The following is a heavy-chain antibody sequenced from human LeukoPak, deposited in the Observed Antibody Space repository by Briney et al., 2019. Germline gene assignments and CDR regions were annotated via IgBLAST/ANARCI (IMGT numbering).Heavy chain of an antibody. CDR3: ARSKQQLMLNWFDP. CDR1: GGSISSYY. J-gene: IGHJ5*02. Sequence: PSETLSLTCTVSGGSISSYYWSWIRQAPGKGLEWIGYIYYSGSTNYNPSLKSRVTISVDTSKNQFSLKLSSVTAADTAVYYCARSKQQLMLNWFDPWGQGTLVTVSS. V-gene: IGHV4-59*01. CDR2: IYYSGST. D-gene: IGHD6-13*01.